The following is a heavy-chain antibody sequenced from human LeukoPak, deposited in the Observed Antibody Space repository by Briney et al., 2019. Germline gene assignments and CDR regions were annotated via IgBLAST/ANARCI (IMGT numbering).Heavy chain of an antibody. CDR2: IIPIFGTA. CDR1: GGTFSSYA. CDR3: ASQPLFYGGNRRGYYYYYMDV. Sequence: ASVKVSCKASGGTFSSYAISWVRQAPGQGLEWMGGIIPIFGTANYAQKFQGRVTITTDESTSTAYMELSSLRSEDTAVYYCASQPLFYGGNRRGYYYYYMDVWGKGTTVTVSS. J-gene: IGHJ6*03. D-gene: IGHD4-23*01. V-gene: IGHV1-69*05.